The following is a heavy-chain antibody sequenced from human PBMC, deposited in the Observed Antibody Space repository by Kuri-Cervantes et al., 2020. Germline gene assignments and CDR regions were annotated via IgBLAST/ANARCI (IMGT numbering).Heavy chain of an antibody. V-gene: IGHV3-21*01. D-gene: IGHD6-13*01. CDR3: ARDKSGAAAVLLDP. J-gene: IGHJ5*02. CDR2: ISSSSRYI. CDR1: GFTFSSYW. Sequence: GESLKIPCAASGFTFSSYWMHWVRQAPGKGLEWVSSISSSSRYIYYADSVKGRFTISRDNAKNSLYLQMNSLRAEDTAVYYCARDKSGAAAVLLDPWGQGTLVTVSS.